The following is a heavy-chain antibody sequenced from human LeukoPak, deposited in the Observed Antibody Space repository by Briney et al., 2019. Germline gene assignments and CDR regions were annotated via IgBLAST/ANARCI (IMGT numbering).Heavy chain of an antibody. CDR1: GGSISTYY. CDR2: IYYSGST. V-gene: IGHV4-59*08. D-gene: IGHD1-26*01. J-gene: IGHJ4*02. CDR3: ARGGSYYESGY. Sequence: SETLSLTCTVSGGSISTYYWSWIRQPPGKGLEWIGYIYYSGSTNYNPSLKSRVTISVDTSKNQLSLKLSSVTAADTAVYYCARGGSYYESGYWGQGTLVTVSS.